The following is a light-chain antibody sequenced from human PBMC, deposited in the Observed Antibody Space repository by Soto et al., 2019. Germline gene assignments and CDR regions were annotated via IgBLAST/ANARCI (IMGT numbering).Light chain of an antibody. CDR3: QQYSWT. J-gene: IGKJ1*01. Sequence: EIVLTQSPGTLSLSPGERATPSCRASQSISTHFFAWYQQKPGQAPRLLIYGAFYRATGIADRFSGSGSGTDFTLTISRLEPEDFAVYYCQQYSWTFGQGTKVEMK. CDR2: GAF. V-gene: IGKV3-20*01. CDR1: QSISTHF.